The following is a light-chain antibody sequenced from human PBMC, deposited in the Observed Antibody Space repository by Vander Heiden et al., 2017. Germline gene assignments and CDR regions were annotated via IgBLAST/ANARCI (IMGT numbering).Light chain of an antibody. Sequence: QSVLTQPPSASGTPGQRVTISCSGSSSNIGSNTVNWYQQLPGTAPKLLIYSNKRRPSGVPDRFSGSKSGTSASLAISGLQSEDEADYYCAAWDDSLNGVVFGGGTKLTAL. V-gene: IGLV1-44*01. CDR2: SNK. CDR1: SSNIGSNT. CDR3: AAWDDSLNGVV. J-gene: IGLJ2*01.